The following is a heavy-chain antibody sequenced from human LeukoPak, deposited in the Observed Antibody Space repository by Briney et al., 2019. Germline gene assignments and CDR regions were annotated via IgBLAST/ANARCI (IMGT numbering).Heavy chain of an antibody. V-gene: IGHV4-4*07. CDR2: ISTSGNI. CDR1: GGSISSYY. Sequence: ASETLSLTCSVFGGSISSYYWSWIRQSAGEGLEWIGRISTSGNINYNPSLQRRAAMSVDTSKNQFSLKLSSVTDEDTAVYYCAREPDAFDIWGQGTMVTVSS. J-gene: IGHJ3*02. CDR3: AREPDAFDI.